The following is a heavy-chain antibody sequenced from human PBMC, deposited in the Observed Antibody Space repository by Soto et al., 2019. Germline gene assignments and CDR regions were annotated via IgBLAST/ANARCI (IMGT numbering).Heavy chain of an antibody. CDR3: ARHHQDAFFYYGMDV. CDR1: GYSFTSYW. J-gene: IGHJ6*02. V-gene: IGHV5-51*01. Sequence: GESLKISGKGSGYSFTSYWSGWVRQMHGKGLEWMGIIYPGDSDTRYSPSFQGQVTISADKSISTAYLQWSSLKASDTAMYYCARHHQDAFFYYGMDVWGQGTTVTVSS. CDR2: IYPGDSDT. D-gene: IGHD3-16*01.